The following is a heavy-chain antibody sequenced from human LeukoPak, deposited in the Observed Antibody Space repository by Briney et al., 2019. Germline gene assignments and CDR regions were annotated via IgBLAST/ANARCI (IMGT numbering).Heavy chain of an antibody. CDR3: ARGARANSRRPLDY. CDR1: GGSFSGYY. V-gene: IGHV4-34*01. J-gene: IGHJ4*02. D-gene: IGHD1-26*01. Sequence: SETLSLTCAVYGGSFSGYYWSWIRQPPGKGLEWIGEINHSGSTDYNPSLKSRVTISVDTSKNQFSLKLSSVTAADTAVYYCARGARANSRRPLDYWGQGTLVTVSS. CDR2: INHSGST.